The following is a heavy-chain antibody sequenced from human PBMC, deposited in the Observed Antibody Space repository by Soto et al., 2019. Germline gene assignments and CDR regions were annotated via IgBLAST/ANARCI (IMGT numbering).Heavy chain of an antibody. CDR1: WGPSSSSGGY. V-gene: IGHV4-39*01. Sequence: LEPLCLSWTVLWGPSSSSGGYRGWNRQPPGKGLEWIGSIYYSGSTYYNPSLKSRVTISVDTSKNQFSLKLSSVTAADTAVYYCASSYDYIWGSYRPLDYWGQGTLVTVSS. J-gene: IGHJ4*02. CDR3: ASSYDYIWGSYRPLDY. CDR2: IYYSGST. D-gene: IGHD3-16*02.